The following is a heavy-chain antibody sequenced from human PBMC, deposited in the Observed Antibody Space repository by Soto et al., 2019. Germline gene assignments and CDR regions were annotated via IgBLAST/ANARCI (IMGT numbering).Heavy chain of an antibody. CDR2: INHSGST. Sequence: PSETLSLTCAVYGGSFSGYYWSWIRQPPGKGLEWIGEINHSGSTNYNPSLKSRVTISVDTSKNQFSLKLSSVTAADTAVYYCARGTAPVLLWFGEPPNWFDPWGQGTLVTVSS. V-gene: IGHV4-34*01. CDR3: ARGTAPVLLWFGEPPNWFDP. J-gene: IGHJ5*02. CDR1: GGSFSGYY. D-gene: IGHD3-10*01.